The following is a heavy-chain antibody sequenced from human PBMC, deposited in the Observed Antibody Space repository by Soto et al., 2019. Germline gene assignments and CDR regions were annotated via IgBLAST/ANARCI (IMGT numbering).Heavy chain of an antibody. D-gene: IGHD3-22*01. CDR3: ARSPRVTMIIAEYFQH. CDR1: GGTFSSYA. V-gene: IGHV1-69*01. J-gene: IGHJ1*01. Sequence: QVQLVQSGAEVKKPGSSVKVSCKASGGTFSSYAISWVRQAPGQGLEWMGGIIPIFGTANYAQKFQGRVTITADESTSTASMELSSLRSEDTAVYYCARSPRVTMIIAEYFQHWGQGTLVTVSS. CDR2: IIPIFGTA.